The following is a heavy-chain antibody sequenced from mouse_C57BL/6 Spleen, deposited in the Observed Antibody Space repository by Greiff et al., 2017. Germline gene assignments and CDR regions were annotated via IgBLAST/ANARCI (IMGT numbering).Heavy chain of an antibody. D-gene: IGHD1-1*01. CDR3: ARVTDYYGSSYGFAY. Sequence: VMLVESGAELVKPGASVKISCKASGYAFRSYWMNWVKQRPGKGLEWIGQLYPGDGDTNDNGKFKGKAKLTADKSSRTAYMQLISLPSEDSSVYFCARVTDYYGSSYGFAYWGQGTLVTVSA. CDR1: GYAFRSYW. V-gene: IGHV1-80*01. CDR2: LYPGDGDT. J-gene: IGHJ3*01.